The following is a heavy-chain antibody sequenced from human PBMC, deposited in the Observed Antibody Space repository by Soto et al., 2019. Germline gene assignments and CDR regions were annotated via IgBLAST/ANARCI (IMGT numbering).Heavy chain of an antibody. CDR1: GGAISSYY. CDR3: ARRTRTGYYAPYNWFDP. D-gene: IGHD3-9*01. V-gene: IGHV4-59*01. Sequence: SETLSLTCTVSGGAISSYYWSWIRQPPGKGLEWIGYIYYSGSTNYNPSLKSRVTISVDTSKNQFSLKLSSVTAADTAVYYCARRTRTGYYAPYNWFDPWGQGTLVTVSS. CDR2: IYYSGST. J-gene: IGHJ5*02.